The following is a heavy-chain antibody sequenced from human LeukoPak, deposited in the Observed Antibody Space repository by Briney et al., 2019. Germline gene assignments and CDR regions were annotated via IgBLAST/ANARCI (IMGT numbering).Heavy chain of an antibody. J-gene: IGHJ4*02. Sequence: PGGSLRLSCAASGFTVSSNYMSWVRQAPGKGLEWVSVIYIGGSTYYADSVKGRFTISRDNSKNTLYLQMSSLRAEDTAVYYCVKEVSLSHSSSSWGYFDYWGQGTLVTVSS. D-gene: IGHD6-13*01. CDR1: GFTVSSNY. CDR3: VKEVSLSHSSSSWGYFDY. CDR2: IYIGGST. V-gene: IGHV3-53*05.